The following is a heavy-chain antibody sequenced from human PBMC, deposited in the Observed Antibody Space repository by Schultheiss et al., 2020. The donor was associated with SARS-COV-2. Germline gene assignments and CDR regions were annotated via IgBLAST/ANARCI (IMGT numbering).Heavy chain of an antibody. CDR2: INHSGST. D-gene: IGHD6-13*01. CDR3: AREIAAAGINALDQ. J-gene: IGHJ4*02. Sequence: SQTLSLTCAVYGGSFSGYYWSWIRQPPGKGLEWIGEINHSGSTNYNPSLKSRVTISVDKSKNQFSLKLSSVTAADTAVYYCAREIAAAGINALDQWGQGTLVTVSS. V-gene: IGHV4-34*01. CDR1: GGSFSGYY.